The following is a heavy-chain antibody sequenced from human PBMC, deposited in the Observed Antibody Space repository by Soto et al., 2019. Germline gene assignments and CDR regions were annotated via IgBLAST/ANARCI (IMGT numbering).Heavy chain of an antibody. V-gene: IGHV4-4*02. CDR1: GGSMSSSNW. CDR2: INHSGST. D-gene: IGHD2-8*02. CDR3: ARDKITGLFDY. Sequence: SETLSLTCTVSGGSMSSSNWWNWVRQPPGTGLEWIGEINHSGSTNYNPSLKSRVTISVDTSKNQFSLKLTSVTAADTAVYYCARDKITGLFDYWGQGTLVTVSS. J-gene: IGHJ4*02.